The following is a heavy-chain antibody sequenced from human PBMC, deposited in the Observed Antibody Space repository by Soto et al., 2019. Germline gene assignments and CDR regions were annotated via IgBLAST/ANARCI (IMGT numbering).Heavy chain of an antibody. CDR3: ARDKLERRGSGFDAFDI. J-gene: IGHJ3*02. Sequence: SETLSLTCTVSVGSISSSSYYWSWIRQPPGKGLEWIGYIYYSGSTNYNPSLKSRVTISVDTSKNQFSLKLSSVTAADTAVYYCARDKLERRGSGFDAFDIWGQGTMVTVSS. CDR1: VGSISSSSYY. D-gene: IGHD1-1*01. V-gene: IGHV4-61*01. CDR2: IYYSGST.